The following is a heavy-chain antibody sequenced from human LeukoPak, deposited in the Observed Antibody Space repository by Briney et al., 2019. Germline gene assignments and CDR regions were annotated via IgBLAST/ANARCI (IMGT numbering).Heavy chain of an antibody. CDR1: GGSFSGYY. CDR3: ARRSGTYHAFDI. J-gene: IGHJ3*02. D-gene: IGHD1-26*01. Sequence: SETLSLTCAVYGGSFSGYYWSWIRQPPGKGLEWIGEINHSGSTNYNPSLKSRVTISVDTSKSQFSLKLSSVTAADTAVYYCARRSGTYHAFDIWGQGTMVTVSS. CDR2: INHSGST. V-gene: IGHV4-34*01.